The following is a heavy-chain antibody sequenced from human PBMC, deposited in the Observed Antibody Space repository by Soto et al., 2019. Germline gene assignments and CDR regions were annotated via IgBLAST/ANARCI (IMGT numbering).Heavy chain of an antibody. V-gene: IGHV3-23*01. CDR3: AKWPPSPKMGVTSH. J-gene: IGHJ4*02. Sequence: EVQLLESGGGLAQPGGSLRLSCAASGFAFSSSAMAWIRQTPGKGLRWVSAITVAGGGIYYADSVKGRFTISRDNSKKTLYLQMNSLSAEDTAQYFCAKWPPSPKMGVTSHWGQGTLVTVSS. D-gene: IGHD1-26*01. CDR1: GFAFSSSA. CDR2: ITVAGGGI.